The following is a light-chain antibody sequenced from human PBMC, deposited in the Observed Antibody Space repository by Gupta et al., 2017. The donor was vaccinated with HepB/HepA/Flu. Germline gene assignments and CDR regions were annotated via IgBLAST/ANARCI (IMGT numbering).Light chain of an antibody. Sequence: QSVLTQPPSASGTPGQRVTISCSGSSSNIGDNYVYWYQQHPGTAPKLLISKNNQRPSGVPDRFSGSKSGTSASLAISGLRAEDETDYYCAAWDDSLSGPVFGGGTKLTVL. CDR3: AAWDDSLSGPV. CDR2: KNN. V-gene: IGLV1-47*01. J-gene: IGLJ2*01. CDR1: SSNIGDNY.